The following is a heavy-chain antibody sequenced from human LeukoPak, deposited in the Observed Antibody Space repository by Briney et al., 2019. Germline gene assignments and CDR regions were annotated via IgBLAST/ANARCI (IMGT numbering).Heavy chain of an antibody. D-gene: IGHD3-22*01. J-gene: IGHJ4*02. CDR1: GFTFSSYA. Sequence: GGSLRLSCAASGFTFSSYAMRWVRQAPGKGLEWVAVISYDGSNKYYADSVKGRFTISRDNSKNTLYLQMNSLRAEDTAVYYCARGQYYYDSSGYYRYWGQGTLVTVSS. CDR2: ISYDGSNK. CDR3: ARGQYYYDSSGYYRY. V-gene: IGHV3-30-3*01.